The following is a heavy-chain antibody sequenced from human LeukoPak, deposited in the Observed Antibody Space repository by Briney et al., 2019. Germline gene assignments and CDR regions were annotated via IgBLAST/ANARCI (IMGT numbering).Heavy chain of an antibody. CDR2: INHSGST. V-gene: IGHV4-30-2*01. CDR3: GRKGYYFDY. CDR1: GGSISSGGYY. Sequence: PSQTLSLTCTVSGGSISSGGYYWSWIRQPPGKGLEWIGEINHSGSTNYNPSLKSRVTISVDTSKNQFSLKLSSVTAADTAVYYCGRKGYYFDYWGQGTLVTVSS. J-gene: IGHJ4*02.